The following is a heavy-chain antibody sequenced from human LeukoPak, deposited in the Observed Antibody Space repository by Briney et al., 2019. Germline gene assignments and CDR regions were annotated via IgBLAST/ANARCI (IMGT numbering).Heavy chain of an antibody. CDR3: ARLGVAGDPSSAEYFQH. J-gene: IGHJ1*01. Sequence: ASVKVSCKASGYTFTVYYMHWVRQAPGQGLEWMGRINPNGGGTNYAQKFQGRVTMTRDTSISTAYMELSRLRSDDTAVYYCARLGVAGDPSSAEYFQHWGQGTLVIVSS. CDR1: GYTFTVYY. CDR2: INPNGGGT. D-gene: IGHD6-19*01. V-gene: IGHV1-2*06.